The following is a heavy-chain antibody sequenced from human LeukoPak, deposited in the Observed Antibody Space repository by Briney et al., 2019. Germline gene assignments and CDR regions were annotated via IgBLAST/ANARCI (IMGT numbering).Heavy chain of an antibody. CDR1: GFTFSGSA. Sequence: PGGSLKLSCAASGFTFSGSAMHWVRQAPGKGLEWVAVIWYDGSNKYYADSVKGRFTISRDNSKNTLYLQMNSLRAEDTAVYYCARDGTPVGIYYYYGMDVWGQGTTVTVSS. V-gene: IGHV3-33*08. J-gene: IGHJ6*02. CDR3: ARDGTPVGIYYYYGMDV. CDR2: IWYDGSNK. D-gene: IGHD1/OR15-1a*01.